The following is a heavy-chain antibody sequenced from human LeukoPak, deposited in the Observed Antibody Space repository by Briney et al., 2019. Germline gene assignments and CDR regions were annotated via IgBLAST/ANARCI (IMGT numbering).Heavy chain of an antibody. V-gene: IGHV4-39*01. Sequence: PSETLSLTCTVSGGSISSSSYYWGWIRQPPGKVLEWIGSIYYSGSTYYNPSLKSRVTISVDTSKHQFSLKLSSVTAADTAVYSCATSEKWFDPWGQGTPVTVSS. CDR1: GGSISSSSYY. CDR3: ATSEKWFDP. J-gene: IGHJ5*02. CDR2: IYYSGST.